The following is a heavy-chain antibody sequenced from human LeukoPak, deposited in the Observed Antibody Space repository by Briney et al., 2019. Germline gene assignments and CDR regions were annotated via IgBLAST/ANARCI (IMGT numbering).Heavy chain of an antibody. J-gene: IGHJ4*02. CDR1: GGSISSGDYY. D-gene: IGHD3-22*01. CDR2: IYYSGST. V-gene: IGHV4-30-4*01. Sequence: SETLSLTCTVSGGSISSGDYYWSWIRQPPGKGLEWIGYIYYSGSTYYNPSLKSRVTISVDTSKNQFSLKLSSVTAADTAVYYCARGSDLDYDSRGNLDYWGQGTLVTVSS. CDR3: ARGSDLDYDSRGNLDY.